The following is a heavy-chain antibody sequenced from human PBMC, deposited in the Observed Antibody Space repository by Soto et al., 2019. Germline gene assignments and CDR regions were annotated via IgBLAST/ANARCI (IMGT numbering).Heavy chain of an antibody. Sequence: EVQLVESGGGLVQPGGSLRLSCAASGFTFSSYSMNWVRQAPGKGLEWVSYISSSSSTIYYADSVKGRFTISRDKAKNSLYLQMNSLRDEDTAVYYCARGPSITMVRGVIRYYYYGMDVWGQGTTVTVSS. J-gene: IGHJ6*02. D-gene: IGHD3-10*01. CDR3: ARGPSITMVRGVIRYYYYGMDV. CDR2: ISSSSSTI. V-gene: IGHV3-48*02. CDR1: GFTFSSYS.